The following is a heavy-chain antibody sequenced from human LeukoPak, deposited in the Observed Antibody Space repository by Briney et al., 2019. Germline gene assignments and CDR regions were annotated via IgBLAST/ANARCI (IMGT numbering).Heavy chain of an antibody. Sequence: ASVTVSCKASGYTFTSYDINWVRQATGQGLEWMGWMNPNSGNTGYAQKFQGRVTMTRNTSISTAYMELSSLRSEDTAVYYCARKTVGGWSRPLQYWGQGTLVTVSS. CDR3: ARKTVGGWSRPLQY. J-gene: IGHJ4*02. CDR2: MNPNSGNT. V-gene: IGHV1-8*01. CDR1: GYTFTSYD. D-gene: IGHD6-19*01.